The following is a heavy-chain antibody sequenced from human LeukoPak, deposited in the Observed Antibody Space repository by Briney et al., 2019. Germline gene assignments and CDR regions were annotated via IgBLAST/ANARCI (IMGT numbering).Heavy chain of an antibody. CDR1: GFTVSSNY. D-gene: IGHD3-9*01. CDR3: ATGAIRYFDWLSPFDY. Sequence: GGSLRLSCAASGFTVSSNYMSWVRQAPGKGLEWVSVIYSGGSTYYADSVKGRFTISRDNSKNTLYLQMNSLRAEDTAVYYCATGAIRYFDWLSPFDYWGQGTLVTVSS. J-gene: IGHJ4*02. V-gene: IGHV3-66*01. CDR2: IYSGGST.